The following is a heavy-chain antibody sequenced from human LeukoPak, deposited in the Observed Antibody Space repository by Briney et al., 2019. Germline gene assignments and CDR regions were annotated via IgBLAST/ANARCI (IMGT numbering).Heavy chain of an antibody. J-gene: IGHJ4*02. D-gene: IGHD3-22*01. Sequence: GRSLRLSCAASGFTFENYAMHWVRQAPGRGLEWVSSISWDSGNLAYADSVRGRFSISRDNAKNSLYLQMSSLRAEDTALYYCAKGPGWLLSKRYFDYWGQGTLVIVSS. CDR1: GFTFENYA. CDR3: AKGPGWLLSKRYFDY. V-gene: IGHV3-9*01. CDR2: ISWDSGNL.